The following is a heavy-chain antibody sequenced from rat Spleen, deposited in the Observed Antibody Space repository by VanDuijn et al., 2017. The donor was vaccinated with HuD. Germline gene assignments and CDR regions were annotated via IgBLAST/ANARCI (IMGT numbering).Heavy chain of an antibody. J-gene: IGHJ2*01. CDR3: TTGTD. V-gene: IGHV5S13*01. Sequence: EVQLVESGGGLVQPGRSLKLSCAASGFTYTNYVMAWVRQAPTKGLEWVASINAGGGFTFYRDSVKGRFTISRDDAKNTLNLQMDSLRSEDTATYYCTTGTDWGQGVMVTVSS. CDR2: INAGGGFT. CDR1: GFTYTNYV.